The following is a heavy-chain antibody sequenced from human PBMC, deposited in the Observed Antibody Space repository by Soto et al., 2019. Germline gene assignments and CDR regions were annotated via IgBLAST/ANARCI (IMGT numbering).Heavy chain of an antibody. V-gene: IGHV1-69*01. D-gene: IGHD6-6*01. J-gene: IGHJ6*02. Sequence: QVQLVQSGAEVKKPGSSVKVSCKASGGTFSSYAMSWVRQAPGQGLEWMGGIMPIFGTANNAQKFQGRVTITADESTSTAFMELSSLRSEDTAVYCCGLCSSPEGDYYYYGMDVWGQGTTVTVSS. CDR1: GGTFSSYA. CDR2: IMPIFGTA. CDR3: GLCSSPEGDYYYYGMDV.